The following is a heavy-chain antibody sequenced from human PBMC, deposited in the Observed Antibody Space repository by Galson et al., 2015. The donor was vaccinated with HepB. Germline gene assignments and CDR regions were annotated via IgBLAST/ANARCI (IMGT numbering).Heavy chain of an antibody. D-gene: IGHD3-10*01. J-gene: IGHJ4*02. CDR2: ISGSGGST. Sequence: SLRLSCAASGFTFSSYAMSWVRQAPGKGLEWVSAISGSGGSTYYADSVKGRFTISRDNSKNTLYLQMNSLRAEDTAVYYCAKDDYGSGSYYYFDYWGQGTLVTVSS. CDR1: GFTFSSYA. V-gene: IGHV3-23*01. CDR3: AKDDYGSGSYYYFDY.